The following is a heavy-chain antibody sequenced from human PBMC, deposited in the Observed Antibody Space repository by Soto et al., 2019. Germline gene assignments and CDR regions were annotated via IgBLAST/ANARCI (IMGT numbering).Heavy chain of an antibody. CDR1: GGSFSDYY. CDR3: ASLVGATRGNEDFQH. J-gene: IGHJ1*01. CDR2: INHSGST. Sequence: QVQLQQWGAGLLKPSETLSLTCAVYGGSFSDYYWSWIRQPPGKGLEWIGEINHSGSTNYNPSLKSRGTIAVDTSKTQFSLKLRSVIAADTAVYYCASLVGATRGNEDFQHWSQGTLVTVSP. D-gene: IGHD1-26*01. V-gene: IGHV4-34*01.